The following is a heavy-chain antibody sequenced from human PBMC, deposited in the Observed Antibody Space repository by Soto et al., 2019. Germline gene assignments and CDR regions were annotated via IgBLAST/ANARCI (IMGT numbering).Heavy chain of an antibody. Sequence: GALKISWSGSGYSFAGRWITWGLQKPGKGVEWRGLIAPTASQTYSSPSFRGHVIISVTNSINTVFLQWITLRASDTAMYYCARQIYGSDLGTTFQYYFDPWGQGTPVTVSS. CDR2: IAPTASQT. V-gene: IGHV5-10-1*01. CDR1: GYSFAGRW. CDR3: ARQIYGSDLGTTFQYYFDP. D-gene: IGHD1-1*01. J-gene: IGHJ4*02.